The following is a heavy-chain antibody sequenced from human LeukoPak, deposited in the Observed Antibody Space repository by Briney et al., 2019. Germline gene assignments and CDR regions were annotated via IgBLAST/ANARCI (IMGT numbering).Heavy chain of an antibody. Sequence: SETLSLTCGVSGGSITNTNYWTWVRQPPGKGLEWIGEVNLQGSTNYNPSLMGRVAIAVDTSENYISLQLTSVTAPDTAVYYCARDGGPYRPLDYSGQGTLVTVSS. CDR2: VNLQGST. CDR1: GGSITNTNY. V-gene: IGHV4-4*02. CDR3: ARDGGPYRPLDY. J-gene: IGHJ4*02.